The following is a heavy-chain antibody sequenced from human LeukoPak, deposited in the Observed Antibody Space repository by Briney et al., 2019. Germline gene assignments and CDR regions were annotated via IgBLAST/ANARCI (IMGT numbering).Heavy chain of an antibody. CDR1: GGSISSGSYY. J-gene: IGHJ4*02. CDR2: IYTSGST. D-gene: IGHD3-22*01. V-gene: IGHV4-61*09. CDR3: AREGDYYDTSGTLDY. Sequence: SETLSLTCTVSGGSISSGSYYWNWIRQPAGKGLEWIGHIYTSGSTNYNPSLKSRVTISLDTSKNQFSLKLNSVTAADTAVYYCAREGDYYDTSGTLDYWGQGTLVTVSS.